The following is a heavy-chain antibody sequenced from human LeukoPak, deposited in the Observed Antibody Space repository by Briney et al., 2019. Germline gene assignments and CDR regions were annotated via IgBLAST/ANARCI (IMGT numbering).Heavy chain of an antibody. CDR3: ARGRDVGDIVVVPAAMSY. V-gene: IGHV1-8*01. D-gene: IGHD2-2*01. CDR1: GYTFTSYD. CDR2: MNPNSGNT. J-gene: IGHJ4*02. Sequence: ASVKVSCKASGYTFTSYDINWVRQATGQGLEWMGWMNPNSGNTGYAQKFQGRVTMTRNTSISTAYMELSSLRSEDTAVYYCARGRDVGDIVVVPAAMSYWGQGTLVTASS.